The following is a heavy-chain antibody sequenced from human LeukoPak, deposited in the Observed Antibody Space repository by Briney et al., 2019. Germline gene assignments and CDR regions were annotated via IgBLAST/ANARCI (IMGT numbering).Heavy chain of an antibody. CDR1: DFTVSNNY. Sequence: PGGSLRLSCAASDFTVSNNYMHWVRQAPGKGLGWVSVIHSGGSTYFADSVKGRFTISRDTSKITLYLQMNSLRVEDTAVYYCARDTVARGYYYYGMDVWGKGTTVTVSS. CDR2: IHSGGST. J-gene: IGHJ6*04. V-gene: IGHV3-53*01. D-gene: IGHD6-19*01. CDR3: ARDTVARGYYYYGMDV.